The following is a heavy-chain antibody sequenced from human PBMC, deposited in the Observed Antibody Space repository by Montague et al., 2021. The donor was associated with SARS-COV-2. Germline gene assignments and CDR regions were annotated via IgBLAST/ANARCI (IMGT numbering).Heavy chain of an antibody. CDR2: IYTSGRT. CDR1: GDSINSGSYY. CDR3: AGRDWLKL. J-gene: IGHJ4*02. Sequence: TLSLTCTVSGDSINSGSYYWSWIRQPAGKGLECIGRIYTSGRTNYNPSLRSRINMSLDTSKSRFSLNLTSVTAADTAVYYCAGRDWLKLWGQGALVTVSS. D-gene: IGHD2-21*02. V-gene: IGHV4-61*02.